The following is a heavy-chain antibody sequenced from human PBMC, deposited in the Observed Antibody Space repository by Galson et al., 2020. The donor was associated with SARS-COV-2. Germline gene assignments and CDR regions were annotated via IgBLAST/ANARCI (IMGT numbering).Heavy chain of an antibody. J-gene: IGHJ4*02. CDR1: GFTFSSYG. V-gene: IGHV3-33*06. D-gene: IGHD6-6*01. Sequence: GGSLRLSCAASGFTFSSYGMHWVRQAPGKGLEWVVVIWYDGSNKYYADSVKGRFTISRDNSKNTLYLQMNSLRAEDTAVYYCAKDGKLVRGIDYWGQGTLVTVSS. CDR2: IWYDGSNK. CDR3: AKDGKLVRGIDY.